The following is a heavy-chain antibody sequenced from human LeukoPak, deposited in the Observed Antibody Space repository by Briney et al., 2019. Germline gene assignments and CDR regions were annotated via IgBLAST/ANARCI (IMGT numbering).Heavy chain of an antibody. CDR3: ARGKDYYGDHIGFDY. CDR2: IYYSGST. J-gene: IGHJ4*02. Sequence: SETLSLTCTVSGRPISSYYWSWIRQPPGKGLEWIGCIYYSGSTNYNPSLKSRVTISVDTSKNQFSLKLSSVTAADTAVYYCARGKDYYGDHIGFDYWGQGTLVTVSS. V-gene: IGHV4-59*01. D-gene: IGHD4-17*01. CDR1: GRPISSYY.